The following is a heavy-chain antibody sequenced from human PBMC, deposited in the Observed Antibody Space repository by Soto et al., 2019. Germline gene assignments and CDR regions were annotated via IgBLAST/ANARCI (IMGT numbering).Heavy chain of an antibody. CDR2: IWYDGSNK. V-gene: IGHV3-33*01. D-gene: IGHD4-17*01. Sequence: LILSWAASGFTFSSYGMHWVLQAPGKGLEWVAVIWYDGSNKYYADSVKGRFTISRDNSKNTLYLQMNSLRAEDTAVYYCARAIVVGGQNDYVDGDDFDIGVQGTMGTVTS. CDR1: GFTFSSYG. J-gene: IGHJ3*02. CDR3: ARAIVVGGQNDYVDGDDFDI.